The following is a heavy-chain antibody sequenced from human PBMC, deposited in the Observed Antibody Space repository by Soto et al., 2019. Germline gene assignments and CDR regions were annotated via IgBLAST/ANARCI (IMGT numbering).Heavy chain of an antibody. CDR3: AREVGFTMVRGASPPPYNWFDP. V-gene: IGHV3-48*01. CDR2: ISSSSSTI. Sequence: GSLRLSCAASGFTFSSYSMNWVRQAPGKGLEWVSYISSSSSTIYYADSVKGRFTISRDNAKNSLYLQMNSLRAEDTAVYYCAREVGFTMVRGASPPPYNWFDPWGQGTLVTVSS. CDR1: GFTFSSYS. D-gene: IGHD3-10*01. J-gene: IGHJ5*02.